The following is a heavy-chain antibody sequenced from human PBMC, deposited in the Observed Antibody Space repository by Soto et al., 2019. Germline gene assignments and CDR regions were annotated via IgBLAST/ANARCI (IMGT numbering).Heavy chain of an antibody. CDR2: IYYSGST. J-gene: IGHJ4*02. D-gene: IGHD3-10*01. Sequence: QVQLQESGPGLVKPSQTLSLTCTVSGGSISSGDYYWSWIRQPPGKGLEWIGYIYYSGSTYYNPSLKSRVTISVDTSKNQFSLKLSSVTAADTAVYYCASTDMVRGVIVPIHFDYWGQGTLVTVSS. CDR1: GGSISSGDYY. CDR3: ASTDMVRGVIVPIHFDY. V-gene: IGHV4-30-4*01.